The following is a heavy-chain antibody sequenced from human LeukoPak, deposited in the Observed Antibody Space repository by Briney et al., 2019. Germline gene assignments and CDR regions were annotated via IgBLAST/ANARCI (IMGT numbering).Heavy chain of an antibody. V-gene: IGHV1-46*01. CDR2: INPSGGST. CDR3: ASDHYDILTGYYKNNLDY. Sequence: GASVKVSCKASGYTFSTYYMHWVRQAPEQGLEWMGVINPSGGSTSYAQKFQGRVTITADESTSTAYMELSSLRSEDTAVYYCASDHYDILTGYYKNNLDYWGQGTLVTVSS. J-gene: IGHJ4*02. CDR1: GYTFSTYY. D-gene: IGHD3-9*01.